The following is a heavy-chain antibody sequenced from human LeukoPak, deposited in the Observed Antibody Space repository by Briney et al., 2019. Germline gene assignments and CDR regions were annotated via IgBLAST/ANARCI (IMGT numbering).Heavy chain of an antibody. V-gene: IGHV4-61*08. Sequence: PSQTLSLTCTVSGGSISSGGYYWSWIRQPPGKGLEWIGYIYYSGSTNYNPSLKSRVTISVDTSKNQFSLKLSSVTAADTAVYYCARADPLRYYGMDVWGQGTTVTVSS. J-gene: IGHJ6*02. CDR3: ARADPLRYYGMDV. CDR1: GGSISSGGYY. D-gene: IGHD3-16*01. CDR2: IYYSGST.